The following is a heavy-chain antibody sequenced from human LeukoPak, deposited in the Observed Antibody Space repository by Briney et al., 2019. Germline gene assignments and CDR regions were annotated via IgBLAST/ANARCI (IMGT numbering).Heavy chain of an antibody. Sequence: GGSLRLSCEASGFTFITYAMSWVRQAPGKGLEWVSAISGSGGSTYYADSVKGRFTISRDNSRDTLYLQMNSLRAEDTAVYYCAKGYYDYVWGSYYFDYWGQGTLVTVSS. CDR1: GFTFITYA. J-gene: IGHJ4*02. CDR2: ISGSGGST. D-gene: IGHD3-16*01. V-gene: IGHV3-23*01. CDR3: AKGYYDYVWGSYYFDY.